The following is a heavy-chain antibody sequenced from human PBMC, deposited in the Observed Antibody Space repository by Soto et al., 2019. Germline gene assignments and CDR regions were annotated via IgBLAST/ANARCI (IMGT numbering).Heavy chain of an antibody. D-gene: IGHD2-2*01. CDR2: INPEETTT. J-gene: IGHJ4*02. Sequence: EVQLVESGGDLVQPGGSLRLSCAASGFSFSTFWMHWVRQAPGKGLVWVSRINPEETTTTYADSVRGRFTISRDNAKNTLYLQMNSLRADDTAVYYCARGGLEPVDYWGQVTLVTVFS. V-gene: IGHV3-74*01. CDR1: GFSFSTFW. CDR3: ARGGLEPVDY.